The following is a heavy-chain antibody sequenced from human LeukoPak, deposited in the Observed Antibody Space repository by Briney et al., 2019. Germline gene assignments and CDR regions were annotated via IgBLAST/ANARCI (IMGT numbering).Heavy chain of an antibody. CDR2: ISGSGGST. V-gene: IGHV3-23*01. J-gene: IGHJ4*02. D-gene: IGHD5-18*01. CDR1: GFTFSSYA. Sequence: GGSLRLSSAASGFTFSSYAMSWVRQAPGKGLEWVSAISGSGGSTYYADSVKGRFTISRDNSKNTLYLQMNSLRAEDTAVYYCAKDKELWLLSGSDYWGQGTLVTVSS. CDR3: AKDKELWLLSGSDY.